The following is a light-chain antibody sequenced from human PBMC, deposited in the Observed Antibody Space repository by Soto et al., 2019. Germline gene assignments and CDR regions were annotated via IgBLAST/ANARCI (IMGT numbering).Light chain of an antibody. Sequence: DILLTQSPSTVSASVGDRVTITCRASQSINNWLAWYQQKPGKAPKLLIYTASTLKSGVPSRFTGGGSGTEFTLTISSLQAADFATYYCQQYSTYSRTFGQGTKVDIK. V-gene: IGKV1-5*03. CDR2: TAS. CDR1: QSINNW. CDR3: QQYSTYSRT. J-gene: IGKJ1*01.